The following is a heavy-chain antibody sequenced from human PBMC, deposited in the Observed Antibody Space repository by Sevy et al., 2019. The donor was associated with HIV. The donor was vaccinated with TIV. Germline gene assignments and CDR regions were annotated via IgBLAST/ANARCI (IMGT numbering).Heavy chain of an antibody. CDR3: ARAVRRLPLGYYGMDV. J-gene: IGHJ6*02. V-gene: IGHV3-30*04. CDR2: ISYDGSNK. D-gene: IGHD5-12*01. CDR1: GFTFSSYA. Sequence: EGSLRLSCAASGFTFSSYAMHWVRQAPGKGLEWVAVISYDGSNKYYADSVKGRFTISRDNSKNTLYLQMNSLRAEDTAVYYCARAVRRLPLGYYGMDVWGQGTTVTVSS.